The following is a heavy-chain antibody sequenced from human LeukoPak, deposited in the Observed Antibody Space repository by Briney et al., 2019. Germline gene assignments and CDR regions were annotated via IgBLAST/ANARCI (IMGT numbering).Heavy chain of an antibody. CDR1: GFTVSSNY. CDR2: IYSGGST. Sequence: GESLRLSCAASGFTVSSNYMSWVRQAPGRGLEWVSVIYSGGSTYYADSVKGRFTISRDNSKNTVFLQMDSLRAEDTAVYYCARRGVGYNYGHDYWGQGTLVTVSS. V-gene: IGHV3-53*01. J-gene: IGHJ4*02. D-gene: IGHD5-18*01. CDR3: ARRGVGYNYGHDY.